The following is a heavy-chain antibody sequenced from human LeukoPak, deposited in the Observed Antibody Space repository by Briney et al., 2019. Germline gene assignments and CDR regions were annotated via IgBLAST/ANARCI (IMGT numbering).Heavy chain of an antibody. Sequence: VQPGGSLRLSCAASGFTFSSYTMHWVREAPGKGLGGVAVISFGGNTKYYADSVRGRVPISRDNSRNTLFLESNGLRPEDTAVYFCARAAVVTGGLDLWGRGTLVTISS. CDR3: ARAAVVTGGLDL. V-gene: IGHV3-30*03. D-gene: IGHD2-21*02. CDR1: GFTFSSYT. CDR2: ISFGGNTK. J-gene: IGHJ2*01.